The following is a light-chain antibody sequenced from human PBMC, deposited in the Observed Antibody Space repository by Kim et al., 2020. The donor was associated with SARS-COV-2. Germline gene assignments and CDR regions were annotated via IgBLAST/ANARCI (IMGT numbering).Light chain of an antibody. CDR1: QSINSN. Sequence: SSVGDRVTITCRASQSINSNLNWYQQKPGKAPRLLIYAASSLQSGVPSRFSGSGSWTDFTLTIRSLQPEDFAAYYCQQSYSRPLTFGPGTKVDIK. J-gene: IGKJ3*01. CDR2: AAS. CDR3: QQSYSRPLT. V-gene: IGKV1-39*01.